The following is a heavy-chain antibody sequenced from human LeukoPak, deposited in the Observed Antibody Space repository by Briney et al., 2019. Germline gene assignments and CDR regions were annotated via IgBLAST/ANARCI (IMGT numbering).Heavy chain of an antibody. CDR1: GGSFSGYY. D-gene: IGHD2-15*01. J-gene: IGHJ4*02. CDR2: INHSGST. Sequence: PSETLSLTCAVYGGSFSGYYWSWIRQPPGKGLEWIGEINHSGSTNYNPSLKSRVTISVDTSKNQFSLKLSSATAADTAVYYCARHSYGSGYKGDFDYWGQGTLVTVSS. V-gene: IGHV4-34*01. CDR3: ARHSYGSGYKGDFDY.